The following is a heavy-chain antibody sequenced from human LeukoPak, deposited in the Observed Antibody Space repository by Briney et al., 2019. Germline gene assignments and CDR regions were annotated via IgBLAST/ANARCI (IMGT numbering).Heavy chain of an antibody. CDR3: ARAHGYSYGYGTPFDP. CDR2: IYYSGST. CDR1: GGSIRRYY. V-gene: IGHV4-59*01. Sequence: SETLSLTCSVSGGSIRRYYWSWIRQPPGKGLEWIGYIYYSGSTNYNPSLKSRVTISVDTSKNQFPLKLSSVTAADTAVYYCARAHGYSYGYGTPFDPWGQGTLVTVSS. J-gene: IGHJ5*02. D-gene: IGHD5-18*01.